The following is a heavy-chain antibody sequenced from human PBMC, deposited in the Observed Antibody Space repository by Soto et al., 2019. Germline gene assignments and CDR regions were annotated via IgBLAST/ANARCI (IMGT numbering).Heavy chain of an antibody. D-gene: IGHD6-6*01. J-gene: IGHJ6*02. V-gene: IGHV4-61*01. CDR3: ERDKKLGWRYFGMDV. CDR1: GVSVSSRTYY. CDR2: ISYSGST. Sequence: LSLTCSVSGVSVSSRTYYWSWIRQPPGKGLEWIGSISYSGSTNYNPSLKSRVTILGDTSKNQFSLKLTSVTAADTVLYSCERDKKLGWRYFGMDVCGRGPTVTVSS.